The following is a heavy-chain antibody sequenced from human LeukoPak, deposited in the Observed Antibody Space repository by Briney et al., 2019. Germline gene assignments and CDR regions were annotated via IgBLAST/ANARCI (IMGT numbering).Heavy chain of an antibody. D-gene: IGHD1-7*01. Sequence: PGGSLRLSCAASGFTFINAWMTWVRQAPGKGLEWVGRIKSKTDGGTTDYAAPVKGRFTISRDDSKNTLYLQMNTLKTEDTAVYYCTTQTGTTWFDAFDIWGQGTMVTVSS. CDR3: TTQTGTTWFDAFDI. J-gene: IGHJ3*02. V-gene: IGHV3-15*01. CDR1: GFTFINAW. CDR2: IKSKTDGGTT.